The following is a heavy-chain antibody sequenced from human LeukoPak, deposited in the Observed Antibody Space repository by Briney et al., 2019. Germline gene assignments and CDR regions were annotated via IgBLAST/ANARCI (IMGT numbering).Heavy chain of an antibody. Sequence: GGSLRLSCAASGFTFSNYNMNWVRQAPGKGLEWVSYISATSLTIYYADSVKGRFTISRDNAKNSLYLQMNSLRAEDTALYYCAKDGPRKNIVVVVAATGYFDYWGQGTLVTVSS. CDR2: ISATSLTI. D-gene: IGHD2-15*01. V-gene: IGHV3-48*04. CDR1: GFTFSNYN. J-gene: IGHJ4*02. CDR3: AKDGPRKNIVVVVAATGYFDY.